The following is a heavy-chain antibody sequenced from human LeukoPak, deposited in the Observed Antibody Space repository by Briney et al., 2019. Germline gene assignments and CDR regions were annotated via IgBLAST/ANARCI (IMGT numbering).Heavy chain of an antibody. CDR2: IIPILGIA. J-gene: IGHJ6*02. D-gene: IGHD3-22*01. V-gene: IGHV1-69*04. Sequence: SVKVSCKASGGTFSSYAISWVRQAPGQGLEWMGRIIPILGIANYAQKFQGRVTITADKSTSTAYMELSSLRSEDTAVYYCASPGGYDSSGYLGALVIWGQGTTVTVSS. CDR1: GGTFSSYA. CDR3: ASPGGYDSSGYLGALVI.